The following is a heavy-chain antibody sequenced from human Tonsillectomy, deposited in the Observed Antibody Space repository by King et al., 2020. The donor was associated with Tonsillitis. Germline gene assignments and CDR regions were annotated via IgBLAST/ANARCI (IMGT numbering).Heavy chain of an antibody. CDR3: AKDLEYSSSWTYYFYGMDV. Sequence: VQLVESGGGVVQPGRSLRLSCAASGFIFSSYGMHWVRQAPGKGLEWVAVISYDGSNKYYADSVKGRFTISRDNSKNTLYLQMNSLRGEDTAVYYCAKDLEYSSSWTYYFYGMDVWGQGTTVTVSS. D-gene: IGHD6-6*01. CDR1: GFIFSSYG. CDR2: ISYDGSNK. J-gene: IGHJ6*02. V-gene: IGHV3-30*18.